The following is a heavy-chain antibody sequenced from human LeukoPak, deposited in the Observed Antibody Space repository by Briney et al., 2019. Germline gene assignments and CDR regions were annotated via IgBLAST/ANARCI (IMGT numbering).Heavy chain of an antibody. CDR1: GYTFTSYG. V-gene: IGHV3-21*01. CDR3: ARVSGAEAATGGYFDR. J-gene: IGHJ4*02. CDR2: ISSTNTYI. Sequence: GASVKVSCKASGYTFTSYGISWVRQAPGKGLEWVSSISSTNTYIYYADSVQGRFTISRDNSKNTLYLQMNSLSTEDTAVYYCARVSGAEAATGGYFDRWGQGTLVTVSS. D-gene: IGHD6-13*01.